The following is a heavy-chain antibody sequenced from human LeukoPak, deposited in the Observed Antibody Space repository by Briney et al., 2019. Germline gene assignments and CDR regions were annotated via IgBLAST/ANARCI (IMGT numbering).Heavy chain of an antibody. D-gene: IGHD6-13*01. CDR2: ISGSGRNT. CDR1: GFPFSSHA. J-gene: IGHJ4*02. Sequence: GGSLSLSCAASGFPFSSHAMNWVRQAPGKGLEWVSVISGSGRNTYYADSVKGRFTISRDNSKNTLYLEMNSLRAEDTAVYYCAKSRSTWYDSYPFDYWGQGTLVTVSS. V-gene: IGHV3-23*01. CDR3: AKSRSTWYDSYPFDY.